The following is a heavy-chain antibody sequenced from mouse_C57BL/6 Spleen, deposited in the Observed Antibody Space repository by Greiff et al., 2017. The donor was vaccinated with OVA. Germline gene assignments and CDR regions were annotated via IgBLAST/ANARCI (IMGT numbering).Heavy chain of an antibody. J-gene: IGHJ4*01. CDR3: ARHGYDYDDGYYAMDY. D-gene: IGHD2-4*01. V-gene: IGHV2-6-1*01. CDR2: IWSDGST. CDR1: GFSLTSYG. Sequence: VHLVESGPGLVAPSQSLSITCTVSGFSLTSYGVHWVRQPPGKGLEWLVVIWSDGSTTYNSALKSRLSISKDNSTSQVFLKMNSLQTDDTAMYYCARHGYDYDDGYYAMDYWGQGTSVTVSS.